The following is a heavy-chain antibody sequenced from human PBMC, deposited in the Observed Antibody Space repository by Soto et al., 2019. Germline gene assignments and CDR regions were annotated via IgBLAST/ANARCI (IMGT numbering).Heavy chain of an antibody. Sequence: QVQLQESGPGLVKPSETLSLTCTVSGGSISSYYWSWIRQPPGKGLEWIGYIYYSGSTNYNPSLKRRVTISVDTSKNQFSLKLSSVTAADTAVYYCASAYCSSTSCSRGWFDPWGQGTLVTVSS. V-gene: IGHV4-59*08. CDR1: GGSISSYY. J-gene: IGHJ5*02. D-gene: IGHD2-2*01. CDR3: ASAYCSSTSCSRGWFDP. CDR2: IYYSGST.